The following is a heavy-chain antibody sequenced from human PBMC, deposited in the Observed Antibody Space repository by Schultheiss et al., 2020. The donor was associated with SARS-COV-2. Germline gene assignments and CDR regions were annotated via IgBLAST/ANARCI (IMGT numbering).Heavy chain of an antibody. CDR1: GGSFSGYY. V-gene: IGHV4-59*05. Sequence: SQTLSLTCAVYGGSFSGYYWSWIRQPPGKGLEWIGSIYYSGSTYYNPSLKSRVTISVDTSKNQFSLKLSSVTAADTAVYYCARHESAAGKGDFDYWGQGTLVTVSS. CDR3: ARHESAAGKGDFDY. D-gene: IGHD6-13*01. J-gene: IGHJ4*02. CDR2: IYYSGST.